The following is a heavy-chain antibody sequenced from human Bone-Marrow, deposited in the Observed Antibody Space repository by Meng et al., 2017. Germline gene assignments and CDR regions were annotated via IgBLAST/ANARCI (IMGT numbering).Heavy chain of an antibody. CDR2: MNPNTGNT. D-gene: IGHD7-27*01. CDR3: ARELGMDAFDL. J-gene: IGHJ3*01. Sequence: ASVKVSCKASGYTFTTYDINWVQQATGHGLKWMGWMNPNTGNTGYAQKFKGRVTMTRNTSISTAYMELRSLRSEDTAVYYCARELGMDAFDLWGQGTMVTVSS. CDR1: GYTFTTYD. V-gene: IGHV1-8*01.